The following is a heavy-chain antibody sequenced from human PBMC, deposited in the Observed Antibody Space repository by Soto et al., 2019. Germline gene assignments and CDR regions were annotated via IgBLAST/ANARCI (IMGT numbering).Heavy chain of an antibody. J-gene: IGHJ4*02. V-gene: IGHV3-23*01. CDR2: IDGSGGAI. CDR1: GFTFSSYA. D-gene: IGHD3-22*01. CDR3: DKEVVASASVETSPFDL. Sequence: EEQLLESGGDLVQPGGSLRLSCAASGFTFSSYAMGWVRQAPGQGREWVSVIDGSGGAISLADSVKGRFTISRDNSMSMLILHMNRMRVEDTGRYYCDKEVVASASVETSPFDLWGQGTLVTVSS.